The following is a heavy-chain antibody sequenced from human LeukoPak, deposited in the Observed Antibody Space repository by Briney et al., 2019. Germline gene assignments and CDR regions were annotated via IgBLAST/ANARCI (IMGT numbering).Heavy chain of an antibody. CDR3: ARGNDILTGYVFDY. CDR2: IYHSGST. J-gene: IGHJ4*02. V-gene: IGHV4-30-2*01. CDR1: GGSISSGGYS. D-gene: IGHD3-9*01. Sequence: SQTLSLTCAVSGGSISSGGYSWSWLRQPPGKGLEWSGYIYHSGSTYYNPSLKSRVTISVDRSKNQFSLKLSSVTAADTAVYYCARGNDILTGYVFDYWGQGTLVTVSS.